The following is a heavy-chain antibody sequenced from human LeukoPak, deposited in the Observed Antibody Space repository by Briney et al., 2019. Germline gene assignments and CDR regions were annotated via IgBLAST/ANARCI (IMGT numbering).Heavy chain of an antibody. V-gene: IGHV3-23*01. D-gene: IGHD6-6*01. CDR2: ITDSGGDT. J-gene: IGHJ4*02. Sequence: PGGSLRLSCAASGFTFSNSAMSWVRQAPGKGLEWVSAITDSGGDTYHADSVKGRFTISRDNSKNVLYLQMNSLRAEDTAMYYCAKGSRSSRPYYFDCWGQGALVTVSS. CDR1: GFTFSNSA. CDR3: AKGSRSSRPYYFDC.